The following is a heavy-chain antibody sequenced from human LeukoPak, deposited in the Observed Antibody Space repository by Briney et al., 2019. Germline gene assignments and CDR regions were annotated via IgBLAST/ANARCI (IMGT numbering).Heavy chain of an antibody. V-gene: IGHV1-69*13. D-gene: IGHD2-2*01. CDR3: ARDRVKYCSSTSCLGVGDYYYYYMDV. J-gene: IGHJ6*03. Sequence: SVKVSCKASGGTFSSYAISWVRQAPGQGLEWMGGFIPIFGTANYAQKFQGRVTITADESTSTAYMELSSLRSEDTAVYYCARDRVKYCSSTSCLGVGDYYYYYMDVWGKGTTVTVSS. CDR2: FIPIFGTA. CDR1: GGTFSSYA.